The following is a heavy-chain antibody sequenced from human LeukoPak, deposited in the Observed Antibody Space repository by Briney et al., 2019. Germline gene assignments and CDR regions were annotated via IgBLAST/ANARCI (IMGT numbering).Heavy chain of an antibody. Sequence: ASVKVSCKASGYTFTGYYMHWVRQAPGQGLEWMGWINPNSGGTNYAQKFQGRVTMTRDTSISTAYMELSRLRSDDTAVYFCARDWGVGGCPGYMDVWGKGTTVTVSS. J-gene: IGHJ6*03. V-gene: IGHV1-2*02. CDR2: INPNSGGT. CDR1: GYTFTGYY. D-gene: IGHD3-10*01. CDR3: ARDWGVGGCPGYMDV.